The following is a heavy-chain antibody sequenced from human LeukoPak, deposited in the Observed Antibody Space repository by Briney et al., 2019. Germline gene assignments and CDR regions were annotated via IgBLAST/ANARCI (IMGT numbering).Heavy chain of an antibody. J-gene: IGHJ4*02. Sequence: PGGSLRLSCAASGFTFSSYAMHWVRQAPGKGLEWVAVISYDGSNKYYADSVKGRFTISRDNSKNTLYQQMNSLRAEDTAVYYCARGLGWYAGDYFDYWGQGTLVTVSS. D-gene: IGHD6-19*01. CDR1: GFTFSSYA. CDR2: ISYDGSNK. CDR3: ARGLGWYAGDYFDY. V-gene: IGHV3-30*04.